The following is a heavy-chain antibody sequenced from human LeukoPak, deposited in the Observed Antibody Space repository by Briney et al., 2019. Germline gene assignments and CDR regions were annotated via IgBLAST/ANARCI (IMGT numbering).Heavy chain of an antibody. J-gene: IGHJ3*02. CDR3: AKGHRRGYSYGPTRDAFDI. D-gene: IGHD5-18*01. Sequence: GGSLRLSCAASGFTFTTYWMSWVRQAPGKGLEWVANMKPDGSEIFYVDSVKGRFTISRDNPKNTLYLLMNSLRAEDTAVYYCAKGHRRGYSYGPTRDAFDIWGQGTVVTVSS. CDR2: MKPDGSEI. CDR1: GFTFTTYW. V-gene: IGHV3-7*01.